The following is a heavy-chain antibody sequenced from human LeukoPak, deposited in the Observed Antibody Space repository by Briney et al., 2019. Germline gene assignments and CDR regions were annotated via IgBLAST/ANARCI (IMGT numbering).Heavy chain of an antibody. CDR1: GYTFTSYG. D-gene: IGHD2-15*01. J-gene: IGHJ5*02. CDR2: ISAYNGNT. Sequence: ASVKVSCKASGYTFTSYGISWVRQAPGQGLEWMGWISAYNGNTNYARKLQGRVTMTTDTSTSTAYMELRSLRSDDTAVYYCARDQYSWVAARYNWFDPWGQGTLVTVSS. V-gene: IGHV1-18*01. CDR3: ARDQYSWVAARYNWFDP.